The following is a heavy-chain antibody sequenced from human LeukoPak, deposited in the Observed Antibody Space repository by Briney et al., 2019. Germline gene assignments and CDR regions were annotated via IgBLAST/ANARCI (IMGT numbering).Heavy chain of an antibody. CDR2: INPNSGGT. D-gene: IGHD2-15*01. Sequence: ASVKVSCKASGYTFTGYYMHWVRQAPGQGLERMGWINPNSGGTNYAQKFQGRVTMTRDTSINTAYMELSSLRSDDTAVYYCARDGVVVVAASHRALRSYWYFDLWGRGTLVTVSS. CDR1: GYTFTGYY. V-gene: IGHV1-2*02. CDR3: ARDGVVVVAASHRALRSYWYFDL. J-gene: IGHJ2*01.